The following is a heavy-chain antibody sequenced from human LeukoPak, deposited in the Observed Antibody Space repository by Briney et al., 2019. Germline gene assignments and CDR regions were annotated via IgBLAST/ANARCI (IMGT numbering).Heavy chain of an antibody. D-gene: IGHD3-22*01. V-gene: IGHV3-23*01. J-gene: IGHJ3*02. CDR2: ISGSGGST. CDR1: GFTFSSYA. CDR3: AKAESYDSSGYYPKDDAFDI. Sequence: GGSLRLPCAASGFTFSSYAMSWVRRAPGKGLEWVSAISGSGGSTYYADSVKGRFTISRDNSKNTLYPQMNSLRAEDTAVYYCAKAESYDSSGYYPKDDAFDIWGQGTMVTVSS.